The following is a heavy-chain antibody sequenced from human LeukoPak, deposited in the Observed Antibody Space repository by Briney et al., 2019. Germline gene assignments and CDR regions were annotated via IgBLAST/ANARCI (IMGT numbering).Heavy chain of an antibody. J-gene: IGHJ4*02. CDR1: GVSISSYY. CDR3: ARATYNWNDRYYYFDY. Sequence: SSETLSFTCTGSGVSISSYYWSWIRQPPGKGLEWIGYIYYSGSTNYNPSLKSRVTISVDTSKNQFSLKLSSVTAADTAVYYCARATYNWNDRYYYFDYWGQGTLVTVSS. D-gene: IGHD1-20*01. CDR2: IYYSGST. V-gene: IGHV4-59*01.